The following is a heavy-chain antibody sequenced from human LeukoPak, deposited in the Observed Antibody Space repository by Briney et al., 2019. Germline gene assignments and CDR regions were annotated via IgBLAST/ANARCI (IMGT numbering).Heavy chain of an antibody. V-gene: IGHV3-11*01. CDR1: ESTFSDYY. CDR2: ISSSGSTI. J-gene: IGHJ4*02. D-gene: IGHD3/OR15-3a*01. Sequence: GGSLRLSCAASESTFSDYYMSWIRQAPGKGLEWVSYISSSGSTIYYADSVKGRFTISRDNAKNSLYLQMNSLRADDTAVYYCARVGLGYTPSDYWGQGTLVTVSS. CDR3: ARVGLGYTPSDY.